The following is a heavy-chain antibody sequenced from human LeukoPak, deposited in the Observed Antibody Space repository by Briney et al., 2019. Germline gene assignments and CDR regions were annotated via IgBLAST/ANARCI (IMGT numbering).Heavy chain of an antibody. Sequence: GGSLRLPCAPSGFTFSSYPMHWVRQAPGKGLEWVAVISYDESNKYYADSVKGRFTTSRDNSKNTLYLQMNSLRAEDTAVYYCARDLGYASETNYGMDVWGQGTTVTVFS. CDR2: ISYDESNK. V-gene: IGHV3-30-3*01. CDR3: ARDLGYASETNYGMDV. D-gene: IGHD3-10*01. CDR1: GFTFSSYP. J-gene: IGHJ6*02.